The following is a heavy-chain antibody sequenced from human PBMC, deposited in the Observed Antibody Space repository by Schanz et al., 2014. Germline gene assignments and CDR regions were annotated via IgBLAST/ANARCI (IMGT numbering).Heavy chain of an antibody. CDR2: ISAYNGHT. CDR1: RYTFNTYG. J-gene: IGHJ4*02. V-gene: IGHV1-18*01. D-gene: IGHD3-3*01. CDR3: ARGFDFWDR. Sequence: VQSVHSGTEVQKLGASVKVSCEASRYTFNTYGLNWVRQAPGQGLEWMGWISAYNGHTDYAQKLQGRVTLTTDTSTSTAYMELRNLRSDDTAVYYCARGFDFWDRWGQGTLVIVSS.